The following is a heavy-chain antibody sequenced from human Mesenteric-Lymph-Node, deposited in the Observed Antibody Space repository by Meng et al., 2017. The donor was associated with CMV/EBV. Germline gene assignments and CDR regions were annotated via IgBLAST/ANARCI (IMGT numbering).Heavy chain of an antibody. Sequence: ASVKVSCKASGYTFTGYYMHWVRQAPGQGLEWMGWINPNSGGTNYAQKFQGRVTMTRDTSISTAYMELSRLRSDDTAAYYCARDGRYCSSTSCYTWDYWGQGTLVTVSS. V-gene: IGHV1-2*02. D-gene: IGHD2-2*02. CDR1: GYTFTGYY. CDR3: ARDGRYCSSTSCYTWDY. J-gene: IGHJ4*02. CDR2: INPNSGGT.